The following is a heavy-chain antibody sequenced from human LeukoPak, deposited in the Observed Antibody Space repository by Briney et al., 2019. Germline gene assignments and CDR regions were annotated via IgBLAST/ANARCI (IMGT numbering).Heavy chain of an antibody. CDR3: ASPEGEWELPFDY. J-gene: IGHJ4*02. CDR1: GFTFSSYV. Sequence: GGSLRLSCAASGFTFSSYVMHWVRQAPGKGLEWVAVISKDGSNKYYADSVKGRFTISRDNSKNTVYLQMNSLRSEDTAVYYCASPEGEWELPFDYWGQGTLVTVSS. CDR2: ISKDGSNK. V-gene: IGHV3-30-3*01. D-gene: IGHD1-26*01.